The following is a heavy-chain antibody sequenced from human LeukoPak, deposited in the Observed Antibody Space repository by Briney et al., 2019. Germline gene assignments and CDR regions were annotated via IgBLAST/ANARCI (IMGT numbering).Heavy chain of an antibody. Sequence: SVKVSCKASGYTFTSYGISWVRQAPGQGLEWMGGIIPIFGTANYAQKFQGRVTITADESTSTAYMELSSLRSEDTAVYYCARDFRWEGGPNWFDPWGQGTLVTVSS. CDR1: GYTFTSYG. CDR2: IIPIFGTA. J-gene: IGHJ5*02. V-gene: IGHV1-69*13. CDR3: ARDFRWEGGPNWFDP. D-gene: IGHD1-26*01.